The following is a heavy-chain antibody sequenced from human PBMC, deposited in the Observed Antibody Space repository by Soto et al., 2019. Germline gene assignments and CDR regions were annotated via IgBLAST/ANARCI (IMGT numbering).Heavy chain of an antibody. J-gene: IGHJ4*02. CDR1: GGSISSSSYY. CDR3: ARHWGRKVFDY. Sequence: SETLSLTCTVSGGSISSSSYYWGWIRQPPGKGLEWIGSFYYSGSTYYDPSLKSRVTISVDTSKNQFSLKLSSVTAADTAVYYCARHWGRKVFDYWGQGTLVTVSS. V-gene: IGHV4-39*01. CDR2: FYYSGST. D-gene: IGHD3-16*01.